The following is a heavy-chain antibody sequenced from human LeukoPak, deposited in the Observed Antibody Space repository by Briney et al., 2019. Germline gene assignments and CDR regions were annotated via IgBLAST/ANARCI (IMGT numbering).Heavy chain of an antibody. CDR3: ARREYSSSSVHDY. CDR1: GGSISSSSYY. D-gene: IGHD6-6*01. CDR2: IYYSGST. Sequence: SETLSLTCTVSGGSISSSSYYWGWIRQPPGKGLEWIGGIYYSGSTYYNPSLKSRVTISVDTSKNQFSLKLSSVTAADTAVYYCARREYSSSSVHDYWGQGTLVTVSS. J-gene: IGHJ4*02. V-gene: IGHV4-39*01.